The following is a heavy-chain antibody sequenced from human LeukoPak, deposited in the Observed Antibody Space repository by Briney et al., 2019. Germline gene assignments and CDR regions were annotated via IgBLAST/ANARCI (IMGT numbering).Heavy chain of an antibody. V-gene: IGHV4-4*07. CDR2: VYSSGSI. CDR3: ARDTSGWHSNAFDY. J-gene: IGHJ4*02. D-gene: IGHD6-19*01. Sequence: PSETLSLTCTVSGGSISSYYWSWIRQPAGKGLEWIGRVYSSGSINCNPSLKSRVTMSVDTPKNQFSLKVSSVNAADTAVYYCARDTSGWHSNAFDYWGQGILVTVSS. CDR1: GGSISSYY.